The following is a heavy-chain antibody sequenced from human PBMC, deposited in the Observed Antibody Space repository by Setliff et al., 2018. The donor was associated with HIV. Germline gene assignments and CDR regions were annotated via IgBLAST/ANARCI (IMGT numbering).Heavy chain of an antibody. CDR3: ARQPPPGDYADY. V-gene: IGHV3-7*05. Sequence: GGSLRLSCAASGFTFSSFWMSWVRQAPGKGLEWVANIDQDGSENYYVDSVKGRFTISRDNAKNSLYLQMNSLRAEDTAVYYCARQPPPGDYADYWGQGTLVTVSS. D-gene: IGHD4-17*01. J-gene: IGHJ4*02. CDR1: GFTFSSFW. CDR2: IDQDGSEN.